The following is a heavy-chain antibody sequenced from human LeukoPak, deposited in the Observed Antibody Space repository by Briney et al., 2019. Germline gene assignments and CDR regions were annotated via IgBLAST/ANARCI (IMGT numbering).Heavy chain of an antibody. D-gene: IGHD2-2*01. J-gene: IGHJ4*02. CDR2: ISTYNGNT. CDR1: GYTFTSYG. CDR3: ARDTRDVVVVPVPMGGDY. V-gene: IGHV1-18*04. Sequence: GASVKVSCKASGYTFTSYGISWVRQAPGQGLEWMGWISTYNGNTIYAPKLQGRVTMTTYSSTSTAYMELRSLRSDDTAVYYCARDTRDVVVVPVPMGGDYWGQGTLVTVSS.